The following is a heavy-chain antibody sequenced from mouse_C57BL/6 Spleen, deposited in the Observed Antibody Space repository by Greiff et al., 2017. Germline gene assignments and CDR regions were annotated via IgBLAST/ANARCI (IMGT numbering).Heavy chain of an antibody. CDR2: IRDGGSYT. D-gene: IGHD3-1*01. V-gene: IGHV5-4*01. CDR3: ARDRGFRRDWDFEV. Sequence: EVKLMESGGGLVKPGGSLKLSCAASGFTFSSYAMSWVRQTPEKRLEWVATIRDGGSYTYYPDNVKGRFTISRDNAKNNLYMQMRSLKSEDTAMYYCARDRGFRRDWDFEVWGTGTTVTAAS. CDR1: GFTFSSYA. J-gene: IGHJ1*03.